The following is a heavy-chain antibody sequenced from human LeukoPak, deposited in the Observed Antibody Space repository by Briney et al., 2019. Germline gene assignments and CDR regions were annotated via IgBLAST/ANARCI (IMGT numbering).Heavy chain of an antibody. Sequence: QAGGSLRLSCAASGFTFSSYWMHWVRQAPGKGLVWVSRINSDGSSTSYADSVKGRFTISRDNAKNTLYLQMNSLRAEDTAVYYRARVRATVPAARWNHEQNWFDPWGQGTLVTVSS. CDR3: ARVRATVPAARWNHEQNWFDP. CDR1: GFTFSSYW. D-gene: IGHD2-2*01. V-gene: IGHV3-74*01. J-gene: IGHJ5*02. CDR2: INSDGSST.